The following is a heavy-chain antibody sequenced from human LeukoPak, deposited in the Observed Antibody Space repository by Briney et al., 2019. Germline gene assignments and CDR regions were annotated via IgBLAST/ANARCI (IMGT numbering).Heavy chain of an antibody. D-gene: IGHD1-20*01. CDR3: AKVEPLNNWNGFDY. CDR1: GFTFSSYA. Sequence: GGSLRLSCAASGFTFSSYAMSWVRQAPGKGLEWVPAISGSGGSTYYADSVKGRFTISRDNSENTLYLQMNSLRAEDTAVYYCAKVEPLNNWNGFDYWGQGTLVTVSS. V-gene: IGHV3-23*01. J-gene: IGHJ4*02. CDR2: ISGSGGST.